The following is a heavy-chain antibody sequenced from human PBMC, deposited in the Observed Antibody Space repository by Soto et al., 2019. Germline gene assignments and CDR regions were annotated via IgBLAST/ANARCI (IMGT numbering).Heavy chain of an antibody. Sequence: EVQLVESGGGLIQPGGSLRLSCAVSGFTVSNNYMSWVRQAPGKGLEGVSVIYSGGYTAYGDSVKGRFTISRDNSKNTVFLQVNARRPEAPAVYCGGTPPGGGGYWGQGTLVTVSS. CDR3: GTPPGGGGY. CDR2: IYSGGYT. V-gene: IGHV3-53*01. D-gene: IGHD3-10*01. CDR1: GFTVSNNY. J-gene: IGHJ4*02.